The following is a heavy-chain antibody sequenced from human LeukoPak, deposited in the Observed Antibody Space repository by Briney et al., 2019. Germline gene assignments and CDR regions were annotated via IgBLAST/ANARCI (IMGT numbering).Heavy chain of an antibody. J-gene: IGHJ4*02. CDR1: RFTFRSYV. D-gene: IGHD6-6*01. CDR3: AKGSSSSRPYYFDY. V-gene: IGHV3-23*01. CDR2: ISSSGGST. Sequence: PGGSLRLSCAASRFTFRSYVMSWVRQAPGKGLEWVSSISSSGGSTYYADSVKGRFTISRDNSRNTLYVQMDSLRVEDTAVYYCAKGSSSSRPYYFDYWGQGTLVTVSS.